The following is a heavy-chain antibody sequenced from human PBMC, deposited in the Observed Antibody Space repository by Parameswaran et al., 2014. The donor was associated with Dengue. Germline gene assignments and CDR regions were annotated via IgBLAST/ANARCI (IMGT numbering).Heavy chain of an antibody. CDR2: IYYSGST. CDR3: ARDLGGYTYGSWYFDL. V-gene: IGHV4-59*01. Sequence: RWIRQPPGKGLEWIGYIYYSGSTDYNPSLKSRVTISVDTSKNQFSLKLNSVTTADTAVYYCARDLGGYTYGSWYFDLWGRGTLVTVSS. D-gene: IGHD5-18*01. J-gene: IGHJ2*01.